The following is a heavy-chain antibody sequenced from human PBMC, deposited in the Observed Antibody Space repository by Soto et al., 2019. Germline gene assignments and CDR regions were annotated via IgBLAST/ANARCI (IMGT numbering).Heavy chain of an antibody. Sequence: VGSLRLSCAASGFTFSDHGMHWVRQAPGKGLEWVSSISGSVGSTFYADSVKGRFTISRDNSMNTLYLQMNSLRAEDTAVYYCAKDRTIASRNFDSWGQGAPVTVYS. D-gene: IGHD6-6*01. V-gene: IGHV3-23*01. CDR2: ISGSVGST. CDR3: AKDRTIASRNFDS. CDR1: GFTFSDHG. J-gene: IGHJ4*02.